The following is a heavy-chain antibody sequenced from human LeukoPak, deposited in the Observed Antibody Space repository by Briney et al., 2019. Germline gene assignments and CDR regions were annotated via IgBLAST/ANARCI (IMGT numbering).Heavy chain of an antibody. CDR3: ARGHRYCSSTSSDGGYFDY. V-gene: IGHV3-21*01. Sequence: GGSLRLSCAASGFTFSSYSMNWVRQAPGKGLEWVPSISSSSSYIYYADSVKGRFTISRANAKNSMYLQMNRLRVENTAEYYCARGHRYCSSTSSDGGYFDYWGQGTMVTVSS. CDR1: GFTFSSYS. D-gene: IGHD2-2*01. J-gene: IGHJ4*02. CDR2: ISSSSSYI.